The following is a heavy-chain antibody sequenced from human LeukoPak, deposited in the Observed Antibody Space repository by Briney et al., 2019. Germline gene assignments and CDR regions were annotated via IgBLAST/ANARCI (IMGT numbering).Heavy chain of an antibody. Sequence: GGSLRLSCEASGSTFSSYWMSWVRQAPGKGLEWVANIKHDGSENYYVDSVKGRFTISRDNAKNSLYLQMNSLRAEDTAVYYCATYWRYFDWLLSDIWGLGTMVTVSS. CDR3: ATYWRYFDWLLSDI. D-gene: IGHD3-9*01. CDR1: GSTFSSYW. CDR2: IKHDGSEN. J-gene: IGHJ3*02. V-gene: IGHV3-7*05.